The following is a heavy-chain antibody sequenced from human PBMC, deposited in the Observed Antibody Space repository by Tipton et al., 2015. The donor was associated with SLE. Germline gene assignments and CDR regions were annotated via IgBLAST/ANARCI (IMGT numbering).Heavy chain of an antibody. V-gene: IGHV4-61*02. Sequence: TLSLTCTVSGGSISSGSYYWSWIRQPAGKGLERIGRIYTSGSTNYNPSLKSRVTISVDMSKNQFSLNLSSVTAADTAVYYCARRGDGYEFHPMTMVEFDYWGQGTLVTVSS. CDR1: GGSISSGSYY. J-gene: IGHJ4*02. D-gene: IGHD4/OR15-4a*01. CDR2: IYTSGST. CDR3: ARRGDGYEFHPMTMVEFDY.